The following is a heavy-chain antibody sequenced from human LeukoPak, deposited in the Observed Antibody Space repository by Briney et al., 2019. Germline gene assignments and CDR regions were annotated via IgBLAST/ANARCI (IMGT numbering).Heavy chain of an antibody. CDR1: GYTFTRHY. J-gene: IGHJ5*02. D-gene: IGHD4-23*01. CDR3: ARDNSMDERGWWFDP. Sequence: ASVKVSCKASGYTFTRHYMHWVRQAPGQGLEWMGVINPRGTSTIYAEKFQGRIILTRDMPSTTDYMELSSLKSDDTAVYYCARDNSMDERGWWFDPWGQGTLVTVSS. CDR2: INPRGTST. V-gene: IGHV1-46*01.